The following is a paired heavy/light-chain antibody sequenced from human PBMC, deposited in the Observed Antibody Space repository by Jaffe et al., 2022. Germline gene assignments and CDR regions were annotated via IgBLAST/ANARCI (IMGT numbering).Light chain of an antibody. Sequence: QSALTQPASVSGSPGQSITISCTGTSSDIGGYNYVSWYQQHPGKAPKFIIYDVTNRPSGVSNRFSGSKSGNTASLTISGLQPEDEAHYYCSSYTTRTTNWVFGGGTKLTVL. CDR2: DVT. J-gene: IGLJ3*02. CDR3: SSYTTRTTNWV. V-gene: IGLV2-14*03. CDR1: SSDIGGYNY.
Heavy chain of an antibody. CDR2: IPYDGSNK. V-gene: IGHV3-30*02. CDR1: GFTFSAYG. J-gene: IGHJ6*03. D-gene: IGHD5-12*01. Sequence: QVQLVESGGGVVQPGGSLRLSCAASGFTFSAYGMYWVRQAPGKGLEWVAFIPYDGSNKNYADSVKGRFTIARDNSKNTLFLQMNSLTAEDTAVYYCVKGYSYYYYMDVWGKGITVTVSS. CDR3: VKGYSYYYYMDV.